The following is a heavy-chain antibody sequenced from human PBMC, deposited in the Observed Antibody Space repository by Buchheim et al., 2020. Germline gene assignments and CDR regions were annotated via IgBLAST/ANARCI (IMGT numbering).Heavy chain of an antibody. J-gene: IGHJ4*02. D-gene: IGHD1-7*01. Sequence: EVQLVESGGGLVKPGGSLRLSCAASGFTFSSYDMHWVRQATGKGLEWVSAIGTAGDTYYPGSVKGRFTISRENAKNSLYLQMNSLRAGDTAVYYCARGSTGITGTTPYDYWGQGTL. CDR2: IGTAGDT. CDR1: GFTFSSYD. CDR3: ARGSTGITGTTPYDY. V-gene: IGHV3-13*04.